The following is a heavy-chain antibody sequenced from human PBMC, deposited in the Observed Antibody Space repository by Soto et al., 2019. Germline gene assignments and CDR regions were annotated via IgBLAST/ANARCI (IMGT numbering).Heavy chain of an antibody. CDR1: GDSITNNHW. Sequence: PSETLSLTRTVYGDSITNNHWWTWVRQSPGKGPEMIGEIYHTGHANYNPSLNSRVAISVDKSKNQFSLTLNSVTAADTAVYYCASKLGPYYYGLDVWGQGTTVTVSS. J-gene: IGHJ6*02. V-gene: IGHV4-4*02. D-gene: IGHD3-16*01. CDR3: ASKLGPYYYGLDV. CDR2: IYHTGHA.